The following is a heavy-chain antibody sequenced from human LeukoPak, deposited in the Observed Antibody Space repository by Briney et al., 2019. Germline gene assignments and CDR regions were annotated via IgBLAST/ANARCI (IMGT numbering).Heavy chain of an antibody. J-gene: IGHJ6*03. CDR2: MNPNSGNT. Sequence: ASVKVSCKASGDTFIINDINWVRQATGQGLEWMGWMNPNSGNTGYAQKFQGRVIMTRNISITTAYMELTDLRSEDTAVYYCAKDVEGVIGIYHYYYMDVWGKGITVTVSS. V-gene: IGHV1-8*02. CDR1: GDTFIIND. CDR3: AKDVEGVIGIYHYYYMDV. D-gene: IGHD2/OR15-2a*01.